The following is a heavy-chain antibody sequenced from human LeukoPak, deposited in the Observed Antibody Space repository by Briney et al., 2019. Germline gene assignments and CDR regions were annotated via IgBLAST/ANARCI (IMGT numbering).Heavy chain of an antibody. CDR1: GYTFTGCY. CDR2: INPNSGGT. D-gene: IGHD3-22*01. V-gene: IGHV1-2*02. J-gene: IGHJ4*02. CDR3: ARDRRITMIVETDY. Sequence: VASVKVSCKASGYTFTGCYMHWVRQAPGQGLEWMGWINPNSGGTNYAQKFQGRVTMTRDTSISTAYMELSRLRSDDTAVYYCARDRRITMIVETDYWGQGTLVTVSS.